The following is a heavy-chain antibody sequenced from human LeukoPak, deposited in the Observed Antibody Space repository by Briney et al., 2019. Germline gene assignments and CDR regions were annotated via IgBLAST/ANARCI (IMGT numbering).Heavy chain of an antibody. CDR1: GYTFSSYA. J-gene: IGHJ6*02. Sequence: GVLRLSCAASGYTFSSYAMSWVRQAPGKGLEWVSAISGSGGSTYYADSVKGRFTISRDNSKNTLYLQMNSLRAEDTAVYYCAKLTPGDYYGMDVWGQGTTVTVSS. D-gene: IGHD7-27*01. CDR3: AKLTPGDYYGMDV. V-gene: IGHV3-23*01. CDR2: ISGSGGST.